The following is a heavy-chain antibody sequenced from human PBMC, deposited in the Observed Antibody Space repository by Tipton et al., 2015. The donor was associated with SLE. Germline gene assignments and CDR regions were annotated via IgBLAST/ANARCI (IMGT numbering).Heavy chain of an antibody. D-gene: IGHD3/OR15-3a*01. CDR2: LHYSGRS. CDR1: GGSVSSGSYY. Sequence: TLSLTCTVSGGSVSSGSYYWVWIRQPPGKGLEWIGRLHYSGRSYYNPSLKSRVTISVNTSKNHFSLRSNSVTAADTAVYYCARMDGLETGAHDHWGQGALVTVSS. CDR3: ARMDGLETGAHDH. J-gene: IGHJ5*02. V-gene: IGHV4-39*02.